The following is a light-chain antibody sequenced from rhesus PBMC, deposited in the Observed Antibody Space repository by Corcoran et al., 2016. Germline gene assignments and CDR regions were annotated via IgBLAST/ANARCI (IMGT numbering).Light chain of an antibody. Sequence: ETVVTQSPATLSLSPGERATLSCRASQSIGNYLAWYQQKPGQAPRLLIYGASSRATGIPDRFSGRGAGTDVTLTISSLEPEDVGVYYCQQSSNLSPYSFGQGTKVEIK. V-gene: IGKV3-24*04. CDR3: QQSSNLSPYS. J-gene: IGKJ2*01. CDR1: QSIGNY. CDR2: GAS.